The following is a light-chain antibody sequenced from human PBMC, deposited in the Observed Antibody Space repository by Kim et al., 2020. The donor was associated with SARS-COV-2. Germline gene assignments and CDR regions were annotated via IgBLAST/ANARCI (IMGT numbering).Light chain of an antibody. V-gene: IGLV2-14*03. Sequence: QSALTQPASVSGSPGQSITISCTGTSSDVGGAYSYVSWYVQHPGKAPKIMIFDVTKRPSGVSNRFSGSKSGNTASLTISGLQAEDEADYYCSSHTSTRTFVFGSGTKVTVL. CDR3: SSHTSTRTFV. CDR1: SSDVGGAYSY. J-gene: IGLJ1*01. CDR2: DVT.